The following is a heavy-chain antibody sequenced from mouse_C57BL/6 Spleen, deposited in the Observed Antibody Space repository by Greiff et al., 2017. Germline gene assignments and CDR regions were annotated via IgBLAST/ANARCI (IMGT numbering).Heavy chain of an antibody. J-gene: IGHJ4*01. D-gene: IGHD2-5*01. CDR1: GFTFSDYG. CDR2: ISSGGSTI. V-gene: IGHV5-17*01. CDR3: ARPGSNYAYAMDY. Sequence: EVMLVESGGGLVKPGGSLKLSCAASGFTFSDYGMHWVRQAPEKGLEWVAYISSGGSTIYYADTVKGRFTISRDNAKNTLFLQMTSLRSEDTAMYYCARPGSNYAYAMDYWGQGTSVTVSS.